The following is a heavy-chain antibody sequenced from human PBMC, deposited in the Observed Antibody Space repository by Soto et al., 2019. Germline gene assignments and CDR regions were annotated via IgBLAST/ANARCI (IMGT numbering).Heavy chain of an antibody. CDR1: GGTFSTYA. V-gene: IGHV1-69*01. D-gene: IGHD2-15*01. J-gene: IGHJ6*02. CDR2: VITIFGTP. Sequence: QVQLVQSGAEVKKPGSSVKVSCKAPGGTFSTYAISWVRQAPGQGLEWMGGVITIFGTPKYAQKFQGRVRIIADESTSTGYMELRRLRPEDTAVYYCARSQGGSSSLDIYYYYYYGMDVWGQGTTVTVSS. CDR3: ARSQGGSSSLDIYYYYYYGMDV.